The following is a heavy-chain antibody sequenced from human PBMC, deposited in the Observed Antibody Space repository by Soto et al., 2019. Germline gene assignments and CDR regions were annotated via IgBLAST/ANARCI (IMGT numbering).Heavy chain of an antibody. Sequence: PSETLSLTCAVYGGSFSVYYWNWIRQPPGKGLEWIGYIYHSGSTYYNPSLKSRVTISVDRSKNQFSLKLSSVTAADTAVYYCARSSGSYYMGFDYWGQGTLVTVSS. J-gene: IGHJ4*02. CDR1: GGSFSVYY. CDR2: IYHSGST. V-gene: IGHV4-34*01. D-gene: IGHD3-10*01. CDR3: ARSSGSYYMGFDY.